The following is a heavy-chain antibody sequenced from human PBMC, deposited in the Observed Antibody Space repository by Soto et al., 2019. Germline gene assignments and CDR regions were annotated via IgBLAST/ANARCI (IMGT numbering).Heavy chain of an antibody. Sequence: FMIGNFGISCVRQETGKGLEWISTISGSGGNTYKAVSVKGRFTISRDNSKNTLHLQMSSLRAEDTAVYYCAKGSGSSSSSWYYSGYSFDSWGQGTLVTVSS. D-gene: IGHD6-13*01. J-gene: IGHJ5*01. V-gene: IGHV3-23*01. CDR1: FMIGNFG. CDR3: AKGSGSSSSSWYYSGYSFDS. CDR2: ISGSGGNT.